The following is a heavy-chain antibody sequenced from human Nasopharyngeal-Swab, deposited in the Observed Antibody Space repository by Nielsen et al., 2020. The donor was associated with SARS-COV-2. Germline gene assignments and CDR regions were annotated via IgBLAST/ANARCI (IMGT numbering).Heavy chain of an antibody. CDR3: ARDRGYSSSWYGGNWFDP. CDR1: GGTFSSYA. J-gene: IGHJ5*02. Sequence: SVKVSCKASGGTFSSYALSWVRQAPGQGLEWMGGIIPILGIANYAQKFQGRVTITADKSTSTAYMELSSLRSEDTAVYYCARDRGYSSSWYGGNWFDPWGQGTLVTVSS. CDR2: IIPILGIA. D-gene: IGHD6-13*01. V-gene: IGHV1-69*10.